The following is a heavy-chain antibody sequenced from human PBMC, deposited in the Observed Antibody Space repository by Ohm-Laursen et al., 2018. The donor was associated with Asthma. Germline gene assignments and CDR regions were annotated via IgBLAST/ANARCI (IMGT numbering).Heavy chain of an antibody. CDR2: ISYDGSNK. Sequence: SLRLSCAASGFTFSRYGMHWVRQAPGKGLEWVAVISYDGSNKYYADSVKGRFTIYRDNSKNTLYLQMNSLRAEDTAVYYCARAGDFDYWGQGTLVTVSS. V-gene: IGHV3-30*03. J-gene: IGHJ4*02. D-gene: IGHD3-10*01. CDR3: ARAGDFDY. CDR1: GFTFSRYG.